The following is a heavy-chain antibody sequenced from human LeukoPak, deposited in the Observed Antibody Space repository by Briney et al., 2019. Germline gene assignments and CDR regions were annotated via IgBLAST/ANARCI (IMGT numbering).Heavy chain of an antibody. CDR3: ASDKGYSNNYFDY. Sequence: SETLSLTCTVSGGSISTTGYYWAWIRQPPGKGLEWIASIYYSGSTYYNSSLKGRVTISVDTSRNQFSLKLSSVTAADTALYYCASDKGYSNNYFDYWGQGTLVTVSS. D-gene: IGHD6-13*01. CDR1: GGSISTTGYY. CDR2: IYYSGST. J-gene: IGHJ4*01. V-gene: IGHV4-39*01.